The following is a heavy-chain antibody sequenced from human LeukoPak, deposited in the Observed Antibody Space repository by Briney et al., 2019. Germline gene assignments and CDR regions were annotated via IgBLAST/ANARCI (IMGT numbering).Heavy chain of an antibody. CDR2: ISYDGSNK. CDR1: GFTFSSYA. V-gene: IGHV3-30-3*01. Sequence: PGGSLRLSCAASGFTFSSYAMHWVRQAPGKGLEWVAVISYDGSNKYYADSVKGRFTISRDNSKNTLYLQMNSLRAEDTAVYHCARDMVAVADYYFDYWGQGTLVTVSS. CDR3: ARDMVAVADYYFDY. J-gene: IGHJ4*02. D-gene: IGHD6-19*01.